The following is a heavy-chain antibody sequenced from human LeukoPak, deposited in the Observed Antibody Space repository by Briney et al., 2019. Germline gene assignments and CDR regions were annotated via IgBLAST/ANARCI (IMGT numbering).Heavy chain of an antibody. CDR1: GFTFSSFA. D-gene: IGHD6-13*01. CDR2: ITGSAVAT. V-gene: IGHV3-23*01. Sequence: GGSLRLSCAASGFTFSSFAMSWVRQAPGKGLEGVSTITGSAVATYYADSVKGRFTISRDNSKNTGYLQVNSLRAEDTAVYYCAKDRWAAADYYFDYWGQGTLVTVSS. CDR3: AKDRWAAADYYFDY. J-gene: IGHJ4*02.